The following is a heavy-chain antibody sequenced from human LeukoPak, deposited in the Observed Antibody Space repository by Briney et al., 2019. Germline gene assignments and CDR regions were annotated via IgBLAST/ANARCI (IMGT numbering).Heavy chain of an antibody. J-gene: IGHJ5*02. CDR1: GYTFTSYG. Sequence: AASVKVSCKASGYTFTSYGISWVRQAPGQGLEWMGWINPNSGGTNYAQKFQGRVTMTRDTSISTAYMELSRLRSDDTAVYYCARDQAPRMITFGGPRRWFDPWGQGTLVTVSS. CDR3: ARDQAPRMITFGGPRRWFDP. D-gene: IGHD3-16*01. CDR2: INPNSGGT. V-gene: IGHV1-2*02.